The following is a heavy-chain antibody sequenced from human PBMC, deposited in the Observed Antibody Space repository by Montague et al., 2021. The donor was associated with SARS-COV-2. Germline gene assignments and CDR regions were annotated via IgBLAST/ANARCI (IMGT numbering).Heavy chain of an antibody. CDR1: GGSVSGYY. D-gene: IGHD5-24*01. V-gene: IGHV4-34*01. CDR3: ARGIMTDEGFDI. Sequence: SETLSLTCAVDGGSVSGYYWSWIRQPPGKGLEWIGEIHPVGSTNYNPSLKSRVTISLDTSKNQFSLKLRSVTAADTAVYYCARGIMTDEGFDIWGQGILVTVSS. CDR2: IHPVGST. J-gene: IGHJ3*02.